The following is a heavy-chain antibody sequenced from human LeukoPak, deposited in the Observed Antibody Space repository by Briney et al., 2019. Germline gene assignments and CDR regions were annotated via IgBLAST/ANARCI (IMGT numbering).Heavy chain of an antibody. Sequence: PSETLSLTCAVSGYSISSDYYWGWIRQPPGRGLEWIASIYRSGRTYYTPSLKSRLTISLDTSKNQFSLKVNSVTAADTAVYFCARDRGGGSSPIDYWGQGTLVTVSS. J-gene: IGHJ4*02. D-gene: IGHD6-6*01. CDR1: GYSISSDYY. CDR2: IYRSGRT. CDR3: ARDRGGGSSPIDY. V-gene: IGHV4-38-2*02.